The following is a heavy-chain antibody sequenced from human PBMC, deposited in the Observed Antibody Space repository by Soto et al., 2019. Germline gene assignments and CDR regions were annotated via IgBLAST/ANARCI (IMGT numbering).Heavy chain of an antibody. V-gene: IGHV3-9*01. CDR2: ISWNSGSI. Sequence: GGSLRLSCAASGFTFDDYAMHWVRQAPGKGLEWVSGISWNSGSIGYADSVKGRFTISRDNAKNSLYLQMNSLRAEDTALYYCAKDPTSEGYYYYMDVWGKGTTVTVSS. CDR3: AKDPTSEGYYYYMDV. D-gene: IGHD1-26*01. J-gene: IGHJ6*03. CDR1: GFTFDDYA.